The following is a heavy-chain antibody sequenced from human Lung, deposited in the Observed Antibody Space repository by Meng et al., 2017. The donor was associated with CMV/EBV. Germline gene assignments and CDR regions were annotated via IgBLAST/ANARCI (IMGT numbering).Heavy chain of an antibody. CDR1: GFTFDDFA. V-gene: IGHV3-9*01. CDR2: ISGNSGFI. D-gene: IGHD2-21*02. CDR3: VKGGGEKVTFDAMDV. J-gene: IGHJ6*02. Sequence: SLKISCAASGFTFDDFAMHWVRQSPGEGLEWVSGISGNSGFIGYADSVKGRFTISRDNARKSLSLEINTLRVEDTALYYGVKGGGEKVTFDAMDVWGQGTTVTVSS.